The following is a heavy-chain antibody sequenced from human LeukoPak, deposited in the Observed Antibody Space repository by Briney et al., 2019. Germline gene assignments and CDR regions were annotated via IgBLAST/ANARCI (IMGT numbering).Heavy chain of an antibody. J-gene: IGHJ4*02. CDR2: IYYSRST. CDR3: ARHDYYDSSGYFDFDY. CDR1: GGSISSCY. Sequence: SETLSLTCTVSGGSISSCYWSWIRQPPGKGLEWIGYIYYSRSTNYNPSLKSRVTISVDTSKNQFSLKLSSVTAADTAVYYCARHDYYDSSGYFDFDYWGQGTLVTVSS. V-gene: IGHV4-59*08. D-gene: IGHD3-22*01.